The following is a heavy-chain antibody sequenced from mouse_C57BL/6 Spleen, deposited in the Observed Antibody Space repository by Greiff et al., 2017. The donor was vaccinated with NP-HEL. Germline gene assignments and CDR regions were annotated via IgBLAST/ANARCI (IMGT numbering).Heavy chain of an antibody. D-gene: IGHD2-3*01. CDR1: GFSLTSYV. J-gene: IGHJ4*01. CDR2: IWGVGST. Sequence: VQLQESGPGLVAPSPSLSITCTVSGFSLTSYVVDWVRQSPGKGLEWLGVIWGVGSTNYNSALNSRLSISKDNSKSQVFLKMNSLQTDDTAMYYWARSIMVTPGAMDDGGQGTSVTVSS. CDR3: ARSIMVTPGAMDD. V-gene: IGHV2-6*01.